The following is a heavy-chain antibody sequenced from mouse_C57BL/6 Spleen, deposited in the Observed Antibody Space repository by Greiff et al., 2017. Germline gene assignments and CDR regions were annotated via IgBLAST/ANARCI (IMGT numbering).Heavy chain of an antibody. CDR3: VREWLGGLYWYFDV. CDR2: IRSKSSNYAT. CDR1: GFTFNTYA. D-gene: IGHD2-2*01. V-gene: IGHV10-3*01. J-gene: IGHJ1*03. Sequence: VQVVESGGGLVQPKGSLKLSCAASGFTFNTYAMHWDRQAPGKGLEWVARIRSKSSNYATYYADSVKDRFTISRDDSQSMLYLQMNNLKTEDTAMYYCVREWLGGLYWYFDVWGTGTTVTVSS.